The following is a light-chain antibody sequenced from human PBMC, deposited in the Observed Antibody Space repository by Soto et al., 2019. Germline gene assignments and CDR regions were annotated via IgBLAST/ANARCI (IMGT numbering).Light chain of an antibody. CDR2: EVS. V-gene: IGLV2-23*02. CDR1: SSDVGSYNL. Sequence: QSVLTQPASLSGSPGQSITISCTGTSSDVGSYNLVSWYQQHPGKAPKLMIYEVSKRPSVVSNRFSGSKSGNTASLTISGLQAEEEADYYCCSYAGSSTPYVFGTGTKVTVL. J-gene: IGLJ1*01. CDR3: CSYAGSSTPYV.